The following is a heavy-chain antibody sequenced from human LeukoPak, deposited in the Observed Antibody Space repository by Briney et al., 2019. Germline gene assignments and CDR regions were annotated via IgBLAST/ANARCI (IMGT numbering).Heavy chain of an antibody. J-gene: IGHJ5*01. V-gene: IGHV4-34*01. CDR2: IDQSGST. CDR3: ARCDSGGWFFDS. D-gene: IGHD6-19*01. CDR1: GGSFSGYS. Sequence: SSETLSLTCAVSGGSFSGYSWNWIRQSPGKGLEWIGEIDQSGSTKYNPSLKSRVTISIGTSKSQFSMRLNSVTAADTALYYCARCDSGGWFFDSWGQGALVTVSS.